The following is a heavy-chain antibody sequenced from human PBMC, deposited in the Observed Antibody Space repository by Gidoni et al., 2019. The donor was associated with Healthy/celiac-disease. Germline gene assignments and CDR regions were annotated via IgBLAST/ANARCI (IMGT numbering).Heavy chain of an antibody. CDR1: GGSFSGYY. J-gene: IGHJ4*02. Sequence: QVQLQQWGAGLLKPSETLSLTCAVYGGSFSGYYWSWIRQPPGKGLEWIGEINHSGSTNYNLSLKSRVTISVDTSKNQFSLKLSSVTAADTAVYYCAQRRRYQLRNLYFDYWGQGTLVTVSS. CDR3: AQRRRYQLRNLYFDY. D-gene: IGHD2-2*01. V-gene: IGHV4-34*01. CDR2: INHSGST.